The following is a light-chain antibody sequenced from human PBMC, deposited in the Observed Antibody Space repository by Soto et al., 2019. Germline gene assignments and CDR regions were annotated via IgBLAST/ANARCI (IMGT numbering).Light chain of an antibody. V-gene: IGKV3-11*01. CDR1: QSVSRY. CDR2: DAF. J-gene: IGKJ1*01. CDR3: QQRSNWPT. Sequence: IVLTQSPAAMSLSQGDRATLSCRASQSVSRYLAWYQQKPGQAPRLLIYDAFKRATGIPARFSGSGSGTVFTLTISSLEPEDFAVYYCQQRSNWPTLGQGTKVDIK.